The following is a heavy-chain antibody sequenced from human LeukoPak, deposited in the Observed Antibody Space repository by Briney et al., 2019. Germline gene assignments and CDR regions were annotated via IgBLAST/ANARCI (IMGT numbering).Heavy chain of an antibody. CDR1: GYTFTSYD. D-gene: IGHD3-3*01. CDR2: MNPNSGNT. J-gene: IGHJ4*02. Sequence: ASVKVSCKASGYTFTSYDINWVRQATGQGLEWMGWMNPNSGNTGYAQKFQGRATMTRNTSISTAYMELSSLRSEDTAVYYCARGSQTTYDFWSGYYRVFDYWGQGTLVTVSS. V-gene: IGHV1-8*01. CDR3: ARGSQTTYDFWSGYYRVFDY.